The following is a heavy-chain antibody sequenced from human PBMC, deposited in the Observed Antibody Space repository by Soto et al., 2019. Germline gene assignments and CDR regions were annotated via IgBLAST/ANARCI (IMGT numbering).Heavy chain of an antibody. CDR1: GFTFSSYA. CDR3: ASPGDERPYYYYMDV. CDR2: ISGSGGST. Sequence: GGSLRLSCAASGFTFSSYAMGWVRQAPGKGLEWVSAISGSGGSTYYADSVKGRFTISRDNSKNTLYLQMNSLRAEDTAVYYCASPGDERPYYYYMDVWGKGTTVTVSS. V-gene: IGHV3-23*01. J-gene: IGHJ6*03. D-gene: IGHD7-27*01.